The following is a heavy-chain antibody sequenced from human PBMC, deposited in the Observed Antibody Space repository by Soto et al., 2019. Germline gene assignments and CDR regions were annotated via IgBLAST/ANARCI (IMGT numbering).Heavy chain of an antibody. D-gene: IGHD1-26*01. Sequence: PSETLSLTCTVSGGSITSSDYYWGWIRQPPGKGLECVGTIYHDGSTHYNPSLKSRVTSSLDTSKNQFSLKLSSVTAADTAVYFCARTSVSYYKSSDYWGQGTLVTVSS. J-gene: IGHJ4*02. CDR3: ARTSVSYYKSSDY. CDR1: GGSITSSDYY. V-gene: IGHV4-39*01. CDR2: IYHDGST.